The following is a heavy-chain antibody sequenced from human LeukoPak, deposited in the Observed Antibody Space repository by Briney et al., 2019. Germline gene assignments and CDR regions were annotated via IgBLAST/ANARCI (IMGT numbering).Heavy chain of an antibody. J-gene: IGHJ3*02. CDR2: INPNSGGT. V-gene: IGHV1-2*06. Sequence: GASLKVSCRASGYTFTAYYIHWVRQAPGQGLEWMGRINPNSGGTGSAQRFQGRVTMTRDTSMNTAYMELSRLRSDDTAVYYCARDLSGISSATDAFDMWGQGTMVTVSS. CDR1: GYTFTAYY. D-gene: IGHD1-14*01. CDR3: ARDLSGISSATDAFDM.